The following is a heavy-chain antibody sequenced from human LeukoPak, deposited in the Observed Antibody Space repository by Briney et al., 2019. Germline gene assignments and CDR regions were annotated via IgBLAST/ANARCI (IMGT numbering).Heavy chain of an antibody. Sequence: PSEALSLTCTVSGGSISSSSYYWGWIRQPPGKGLEWIGSIYYSGSTYYNPSLKSRVTISVDTSKNQFSLKLSSVTAADTAVYYCAREEPDYYYYMDVWGEGTTVTVSS. CDR1: GGSISSSSYY. CDR3: AREEPDYYYYMDV. CDR2: IYYSGST. V-gene: IGHV4-39*07. D-gene: IGHD1-14*01. J-gene: IGHJ6*03.